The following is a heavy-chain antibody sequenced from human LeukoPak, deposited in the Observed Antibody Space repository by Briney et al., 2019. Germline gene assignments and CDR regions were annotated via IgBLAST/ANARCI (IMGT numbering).Heavy chain of an antibody. V-gene: IGHV3-74*01. CDR1: GFTFSSYW. J-gene: IGHJ5*02. D-gene: IGHD2-2*02. CDR2: IYRDGSNT. Sequence: QAGGSLRLSCAASGFTFSSYWMHRVRQAPGSGLVWVSTIYRDGSNTRIADSVKGRFTISRDNAKNTIYLQMNSLRAEDTAVYYCSSIHFPWGQGTLVTVSS. CDR3: SSIHFP.